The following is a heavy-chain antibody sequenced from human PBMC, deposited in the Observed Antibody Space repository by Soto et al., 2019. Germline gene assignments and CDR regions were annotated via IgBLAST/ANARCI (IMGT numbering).Heavy chain of an antibody. CDR2: IYYSGST. Sequence: TLSLTCTVSGGSISSGGYYWSWIRQHPGKGLEWIGYIYYSGSTYYNPSLKSRVTISVDTSKNQFSLKLSSVTAADTAVYYCARDAHCSSTSCYGDGMDVWGQGTTVTVSS. J-gene: IGHJ6*02. V-gene: IGHV4-31*03. D-gene: IGHD2-2*01. CDR3: ARDAHCSSTSCYGDGMDV. CDR1: GGSISSGGYY.